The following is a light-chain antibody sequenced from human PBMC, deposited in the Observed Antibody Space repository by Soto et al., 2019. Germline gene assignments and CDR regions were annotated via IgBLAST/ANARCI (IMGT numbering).Light chain of an antibody. CDR2: AAS. Sequence: IQMFQNPTSPSATVGDKVTLTCRASQSISSYLNWYQQKPGKAPKLLIYAASSLQSGVPSRFSGSGSGTDFTLTISSLQPEDFATYYCQQSYSTPPTFGQGTKVDIK. CDR3: QQSYSTPPT. CDR1: QSISSY. J-gene: IGKJ1*01. V-gene: IGKV1-39*01.